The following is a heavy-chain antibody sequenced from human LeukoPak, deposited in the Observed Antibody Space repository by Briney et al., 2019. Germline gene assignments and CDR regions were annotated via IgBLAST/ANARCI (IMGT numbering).Heavy chain of an antibody. CDR2: ISYSGST. D-gene: IGHD4-17*01. Sequence: NPSETLSLTCTVSGGSISSYYWSWIRQPPGKRLEWIDYISYSGSTNYHPSLKSRVTISVDTSKNQFSLKLSSVTAADTAVYYCARGQFYGDYVYFDYWGQGTLVTVSS. CDR1: GGSISSYY. J-gene: IGHJ4*02. CDR3: ARGQFYGDYVYFDY. V-gene: IGHV4-59*01.